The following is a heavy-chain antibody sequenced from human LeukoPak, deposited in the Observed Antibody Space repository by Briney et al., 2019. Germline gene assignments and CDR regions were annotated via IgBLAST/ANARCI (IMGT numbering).Heavy chain of an antibody. J-gene: IGHJ4*02. D-gene: IGHD1-1*01. V-gene: IGHV3-23*01. Sequence: GGSLRLSCAASGFTFSSYAMSWVRQAPGKVLEWVSAISGSGGSTYYADSVKGRFTISRDNSKNTLYLQMNSLRVEDTAVYFCARDPRTVRIWGQGTLVTVSS. CDR1: GFTFSSYA. CDR3: ARDPRTVRI. CDR2: ISGSGGST.